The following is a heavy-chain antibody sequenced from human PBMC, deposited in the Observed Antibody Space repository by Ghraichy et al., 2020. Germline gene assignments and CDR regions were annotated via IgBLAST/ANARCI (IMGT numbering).Heavy chain of an antibody. J-gene: IGHJ4*02. Sequence: GGSLRLSCVASGFTFAGYGMSWVRQAPGKGPEWVSVLSGGGDTTFYADSVKGRFTISRDNSRNIVYLEMNSLRAEDTAIYYCAKNSGDSSYSGPQYWGQGTLVTVSS. D-gene: IGHD2-15*01. V-gene: IGHV3-23*01. CDR3: AKNSGDSSYSGPQY. CDR2: LSGGGDTT. CDR1: GFTFAGYG.